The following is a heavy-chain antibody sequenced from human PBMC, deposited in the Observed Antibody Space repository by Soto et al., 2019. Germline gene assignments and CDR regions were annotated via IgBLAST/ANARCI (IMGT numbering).Heavy chain of an antibody. Sequence: PETLSPPYTVSGGSTSSYYWSWIRQPAGKGLEGIGRIYASGSTNYSPSLKSRVTMSIDMTKNQFSLKLSPVAAADTAVYYFARVPYCGGDCYLLFDFWGQGKLVT. CDR3: ARVPYCGGDCYLLFDF. J-gene: IGHJ4*02. V-gene: IGHV4-4*07. D-gene: IGHD2-21*02. CDR2: IYASGST. CDR1: GGSTSSYY.